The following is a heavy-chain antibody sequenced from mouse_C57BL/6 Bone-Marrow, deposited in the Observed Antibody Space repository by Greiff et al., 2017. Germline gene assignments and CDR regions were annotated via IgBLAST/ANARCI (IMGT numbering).Heavy chain of an antibody. J-gene: IGHJ3*01. CDR3: ARSVTAKAAWFAY. CDR1: GFTFTSYW. V-gene: IGHV1-64*01. CDR2: IRPNSGST. D-gene: IGHD2-1*01. Sequence: QVQLLQPGAELVKPGASVKLSCTASGFTFTSYWMHWVKQRPGQGLEWIGMIRPNSGSTNYNDKFKSNSTLTVDKSSSTAYMQLSSLTSEDSAVYYCARSVTAKAAWFAYWGQGTLVTVSA.